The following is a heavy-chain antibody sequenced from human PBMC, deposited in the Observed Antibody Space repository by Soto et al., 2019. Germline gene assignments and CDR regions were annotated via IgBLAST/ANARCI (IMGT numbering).Heavy chain of an antibody. Sequence: KTSETLSLTCTVSGGSISSGGYYWSWIRQHPGKGLEWIGYIYYSGSTYYNPSLKSRVTISVDTSKNQFSLKLSSVTAADTAVYNCARRPLPQYSGYDYYYFDYWGQGTLVTVSS. V-gene: IGHV4-31*03. D-gene: IGHD5-12*01. CDR3: ARRPLPQYSGYDYYYFDY. CDR2: IYYSGST. J-gene: IGHJ4*02. CDR1: GGSISSGGYY.